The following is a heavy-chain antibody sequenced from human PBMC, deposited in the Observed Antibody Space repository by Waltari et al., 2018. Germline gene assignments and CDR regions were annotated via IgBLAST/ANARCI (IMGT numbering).Heavy chain of an antibody. CDR2: IKQDGSEK. V-gene: IGHV3-7*04. CDR3: ARGHLYYGSGSYYKSFGYFQH. J-gene: IGHJ1*01. Sequence: EVQLVESGGGLVQPGGSLRLSCAASGFTFSSYWMSWVRQAPGKGLEWVANIKQDGSEKYYVDSVKGRFTISRDNAKNSLYLQMNSLRAEDTAVYYCARGHLYYGSGSYYKSFGYFQHWGQGTLVTVSS. D-gene: IGHD3-10*01. CDR1: GFTFSSYW.